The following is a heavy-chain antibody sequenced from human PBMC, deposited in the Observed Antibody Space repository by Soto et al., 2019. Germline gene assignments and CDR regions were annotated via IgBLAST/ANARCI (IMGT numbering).Heavy chain of an antibody. Sequence: SGPTLVNPTQNLTLTCTFSGFSLSTSGVGVGWIRQPPGKALEWLALIYWNDDKRYSPSLKSRLTITKDTSKNQVVLTMTNMDPVGTATYYCAHSLRYCSSTSCAGDYYYYYGMGVWGQGT. CDR2: IYWNDDK. D-gene: IGHD2-2*01. J-gene: IGHJ6*02. CDR3: AHSLRYCSSTSCAGDYYYYYGMGV. V-gene: IGHV2-5*01. CDR1: GFSLSTSGVG.